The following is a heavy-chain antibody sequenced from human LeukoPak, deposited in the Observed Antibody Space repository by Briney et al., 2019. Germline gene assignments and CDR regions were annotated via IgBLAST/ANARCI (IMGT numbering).Heavy chain of an antibody. D-gene: IGHD6-19*01. Sequence: PGGSLRLSCAASGFIFSSYAMSWVSQAPGKGLEWVTAISGSGGSTYYVDSVKGRFTISRDNSKNTLYLQMNSLRAEDTAVYYCAKDLGVAVADVLDYWGQGTLVTVSS. CDR3: AKDLGVAVADVLDY. J-gene: IGHJ4*02. CDR2: ISGSGGST. CDR1: GFIFSSYA. V-gene: IGHV3-23*01.